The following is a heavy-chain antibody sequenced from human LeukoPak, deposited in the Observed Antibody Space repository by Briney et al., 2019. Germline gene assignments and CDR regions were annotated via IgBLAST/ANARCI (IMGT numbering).Heavy chain of an antibody. Sequence: SETLSLXCAVYGGSCSGYYWRWIRLPPGKGLEWIGEINHSGSTNYNPSLKSRVTISVDTSKNQFSLKLSSVTAADTAVYYCASGPHITIFGVVIPFDYWGQGTLVTVSS. J-gene: IGHJ4*02. CDR1: GGSCSGYY. CDR2: INHSGST. CDR3: ASGPHITIFGVVIPFDY. V-gene: IGHV4-34*01. D-gene: IGHD3-3*01.